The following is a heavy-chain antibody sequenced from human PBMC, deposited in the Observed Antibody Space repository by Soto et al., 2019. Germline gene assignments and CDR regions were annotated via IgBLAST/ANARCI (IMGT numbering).Heavy chain of an antibody. CDR3: ARDGRRITMVRGVIGAFDI. Sequence: GGSLRLSCAASGFTFSDYYMSWIRQAPGKGLEWVSYISSSSSYTNYADSVKGRFTISRDNAKNSLYLQMNSLRAEDTAVYYCARDGRRITMVRGVIGAFDIWGQGTMVTVSS. CDR1: GFTFSDYY. CDR2: ISSSSSYT. D-gene: IGHD3-10*01. V-gene: IGHV3-11*06. J-gene: IGHJ3*02.